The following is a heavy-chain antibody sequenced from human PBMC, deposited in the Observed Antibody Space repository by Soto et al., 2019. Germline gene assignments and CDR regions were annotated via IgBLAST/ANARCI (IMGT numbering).Heavy chain of an antibody. CDR1: VGTFSSYA. Sequence: QVQLVQSGAEVKKPGSSVKVCCKASVGTFSSYAISWVRQAPGQGLGWMGGIIPIFGTANYAQKCQGRVTIKAEESTSTDYMQLSSLRSEDTAVYYCSSVLHCYNPVFDWCGQGSLVTVSS. V-gene: IGHV1-69*12. CDR3: SSVLHCYNPVFDW. J-gene: IGHJ4*02. CDR2: IIPIFGTA. D-gene: IGHD2-21*01.